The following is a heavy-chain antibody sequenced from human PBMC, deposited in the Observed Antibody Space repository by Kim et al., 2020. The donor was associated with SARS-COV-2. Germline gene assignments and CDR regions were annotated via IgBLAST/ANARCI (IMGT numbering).Heavy chain of an antibody. CDR2: IIPIFGTA. D-gene: IGHD1-26*01. V-gene: IGHV1-69*13. CDR3: AREREDFGSAFDY. J-gene: IGHJ4*02. CDR1: GGTFSSYA. Sequence: SVKVSCKASGGTFSSYAISWVRQAPGQGLEWMGGIIPIFGTANYAQKFQGRVTITADESTSTAYMELSSLRSEDTAVYYCAREREDFGSAFDYWGQGTLVTVSS.